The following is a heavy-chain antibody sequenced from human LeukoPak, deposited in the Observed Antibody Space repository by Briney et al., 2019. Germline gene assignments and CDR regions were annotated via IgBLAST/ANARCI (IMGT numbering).Heavy chain of an antibody. D-gene: IGHD3-22*01. V-gene: IGHV3-48*03. CDR3: ARGYGSSGYYPEVYFDY. Sequence: GGSLRLSCAASGFTFSSYEMNWVRQAPGKGLEWVSYISTSGDTIYYADPAKGRFTISREHAKNSLSLQMNSLRAENTAVYYCARGYGSSGYYPEVYFDYWGQGTMVTVSS. CDR2: ISTSGDTI. J-gene: IGHJ4*02. CDR1: GFTFSSYE.